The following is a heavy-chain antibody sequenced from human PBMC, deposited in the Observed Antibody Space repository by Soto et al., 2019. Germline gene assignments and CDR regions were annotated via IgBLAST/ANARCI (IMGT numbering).Heavy chain of an antibody. D-gene: IGHD3-16*01. J-gene: IGHJ6*03. CDR1: GGTFSSYT. V-gene: IGHV1-69*08. Sequence: QVQLVQSGAEVKKPGSSVKVSCKASGGTFSSYTISWVRQAPGQGLEWMGRIIPILGIANYAQKFQGRVTSTADKTTSTAYMELSSLRSEDTAVYYCAREENIRRCVYYYYYMDVWGKGTTVTVSS. CDR2: IIPILGIA. CDR3: AREENIRRCVYYYYYMDV.